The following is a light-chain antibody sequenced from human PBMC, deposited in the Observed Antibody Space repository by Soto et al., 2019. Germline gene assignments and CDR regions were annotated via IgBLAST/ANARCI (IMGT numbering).Light chain of an antibody. V-gene: IGKV3-20*01. CDR2: DAS. CDR3: QQYGSSRLT. Sequence: EIVLTQSPATLSLSPGERATLSCRASQSVSSSYLAWYQQKPGQAPRLLSYDASSRATGIPDRFSGSGSGTDFTLTISRLEPEDFAVYYCQQYGSSRLTFGQGTKVEIK. CDR1: QSVSSSY. J-gene: IGKJ1*01.